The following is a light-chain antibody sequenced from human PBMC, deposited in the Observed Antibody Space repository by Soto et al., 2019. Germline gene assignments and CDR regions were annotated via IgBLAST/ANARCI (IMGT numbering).Light chain of an antibody. CDR3: SSYAGSRYV. CDR2: EVS. V-gene: IGLV2-8*01. Sequence: QSALTQPPSASGSPGQSVTISCTGTSSDVGGYNYVSWYQQHPGKAPKLMIYEVSKRPSGVPDRFSGSKSGNTASLTVSGLQAEYEADYYCSSYAGSRYVFGTGTKVTVL. J-gene: IGLJ1*01. CDR1: SSDVGGYNY.